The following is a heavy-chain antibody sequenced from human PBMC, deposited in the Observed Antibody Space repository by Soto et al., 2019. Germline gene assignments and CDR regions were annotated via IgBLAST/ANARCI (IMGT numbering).Heavy chain of an antibody. V-gene: IGHV5-51*01. CDR1: GYSFTSYW. D-gene: IGHD2-15*01. CDR3: AIYCSGGSCYSGFDY. Sequence: GESLKISCKGSGYSFTSYWIGWVRQMPGKGLEWMGIIYPGDSDTRYSPSFQGQVTISADKSISTAYLQWSSLKASDTAMYYCAIYCSGGSCYSGFDYWGQGPLVTVSS. CDR2: IYPGDSDT. J-gene: IGHJ4*02.